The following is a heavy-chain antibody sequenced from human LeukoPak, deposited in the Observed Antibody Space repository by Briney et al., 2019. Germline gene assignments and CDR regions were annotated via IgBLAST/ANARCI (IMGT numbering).Heavy chain of an antibody. CDR2: IKQGESEK. D-gene: IGHD3-3*01. V-gene: IGHV3-7*01. Sequence: GGSLRLSCVASGFTFSSFWMKWLRPAPGKGLVWWANIKQGESEKYHVDPVKGRFTISRDNAKNSLYLQMNSLRAEDTAVYYCARENDFWSGYSPFDYWGQGTLVTVSS. CDR1: GFTFSSFW. CDR3: ARENDFWSGYSPFDY. J-gene: IGHJ4*02.